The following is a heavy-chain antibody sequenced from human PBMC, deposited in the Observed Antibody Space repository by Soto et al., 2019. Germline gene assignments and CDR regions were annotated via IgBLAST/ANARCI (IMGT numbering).Heavy chain of an antibody. J-gene: IGHJ5*02. V-gene: IGHV4-34*01. CDR2: INHSGST. CDR3: ARAWGSSWYANNWFDP. CDR1: GGSFSGYY. D-gene: IGHD6-13*01. Sequence: SETLSLTCAVYGGSFSGYYWSCIRQPPWKGLEWIGEINHSGSTNYNPSLKSRVTISVDTPKNQFSLKLSSVTAAATAVDYCARAWGSSWYANNWFDPWGQGTLVTVSS.